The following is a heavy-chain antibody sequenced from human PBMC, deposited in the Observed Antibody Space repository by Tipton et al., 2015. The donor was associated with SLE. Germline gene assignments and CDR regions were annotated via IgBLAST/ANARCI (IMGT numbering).Heavy chain of an antibody. CDR2: IYTSGAT. D-gene: IGHD2/OR15-2a*01. J-gene: IGHJ3*02. CDR1: GVSISSSY. Sequence: TLSLTCNVSGVSISSSYWSWIRQPAGKGLEWIGRIYTSGATDDNPSLKSRVTMSVDMSKNQIFLKMTSVTAADSAVYFCARVWLNNAFDIWGLGTMVTVSS. CDR3: ARVWLNNAFDI. V-gene: IGHV4-4*07.